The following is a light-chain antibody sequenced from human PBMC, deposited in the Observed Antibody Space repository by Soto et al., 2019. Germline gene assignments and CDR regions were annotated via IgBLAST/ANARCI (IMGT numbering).Light chain of an antibody. CDR1: QDINNY. CDR3: HQYKRYPPT. J-gene: IGKJ1*01. Sequence: DIQMTQSPSSLSASLGDRVTITCRASQDINNYLAWFQQKPGKAPESLIYGASTLQSGVPSRFTGSGSGTDLILTISGLQNKDVASYYCHQYKRYPPTFGQGTKVEIK. V-gene: IGKV1-16*01. CDR2: GAS.